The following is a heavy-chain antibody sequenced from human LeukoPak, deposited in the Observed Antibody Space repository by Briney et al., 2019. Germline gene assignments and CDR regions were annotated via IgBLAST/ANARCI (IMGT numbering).Heavy chain of an antibody. J-gene: IGHJ4*02. Sequence: GRSLRLSCAASGFTFSSYGMHWLRQAPGKGLEWVAVIWYDGSNKYYADSVKGRFTISRDNSKNTLYLQMNSLRAEDTAVYYCARGGYDFWSGYSKPHYFDYWGQGTLVTVSS. CDR2: IWYDGSNK. V-gene: IGHV3-33*01. D-gene: IGHD3-3*01. CDR3: ARGGYDFWSGYSKPHYFDY. CDR1: GFTFSSYG.